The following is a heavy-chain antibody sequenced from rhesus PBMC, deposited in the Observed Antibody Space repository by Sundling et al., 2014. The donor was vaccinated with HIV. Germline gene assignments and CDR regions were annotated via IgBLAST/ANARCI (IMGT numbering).Heavy chain of an antibody. Sequence: QVQLQESGPGLVKPSETLSLTCTVSGASISSNYWSWIRQPPGKGLEWIGRIYGSSGSTSYNPSLTSRVTISTDTSKNQFSLKLSSVTAADTAVYFCARVDEYCTSTYCSHHFDCWGQESWSPSPQ. D-gene: IGHD2-15*01. CDR2: IYGSSGST. V-gene: IGHV4-147*01. CDR3: ARVDEYCTSTYCSHHFDC. CDR1: GASISSNY. J-gene: IGHJ4*01.